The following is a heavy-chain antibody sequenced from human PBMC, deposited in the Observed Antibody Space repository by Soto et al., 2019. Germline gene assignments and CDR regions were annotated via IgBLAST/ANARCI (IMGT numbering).Heavy chain of an antibody. J-gene: IGHJ6*02. D-gene: IGHD2-2*01. Sequence: QVQLVQSGAEVQKPGSSVKVSCKASGGTFSSYAISWVRQAPGQGLEWMGGIIPIFGTANYAQKFQGRVTITADKSTSTAYMELSSLRSEDTAVYYCASKGLYCSSTSCQGGRGSITAYYYYGMDVWGQGTTVTVSS. V-gene: IGHV1-69*06. CDR1: GGTFSSYA. CDR2: IIPIFGTA. CDR3: ASKGLYCSSTSCQGGRGSITAYYYYGMDV.